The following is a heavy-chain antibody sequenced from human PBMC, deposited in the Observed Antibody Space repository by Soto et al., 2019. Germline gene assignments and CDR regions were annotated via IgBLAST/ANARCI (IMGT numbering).Heavy chain of an antibody. CDR1: GFTFSAYG. D-gene: IGHD6-19*01. V-gene: IGHV3-30*18. J-gene: IGHJ4*02. Sequence: VQLVESGGGVVQPGTSLRLSCAASGFTFSAYGMHWVRRAPGKGLEWVAFISYDGRKTHYVDSVKGRFTISRDDARNTVFLQMNSLRGDDTALYYCAKEGAVSFEYWGQGALVTVSS. CDR3: AKEGAVSFEY. CDR2: ISYDGRKT.